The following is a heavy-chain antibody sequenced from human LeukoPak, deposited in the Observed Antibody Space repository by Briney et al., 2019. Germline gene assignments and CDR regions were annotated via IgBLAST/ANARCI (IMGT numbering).Heavy chain of an antibody. CDR3: AKRGVVIRVFLVGFHKEAYYFDS. Sequence: GGSLRLSCAVSGITLGNYGMSWVRQPPGKGLEWVAGISDSGGSTNYADSVKGRFTISRDTPRNTLYLQMNSLRAEDTAVYFCAKRGVVIRVFLVGFHKEAYYFDSWGQRALVTVSS. CDR2: ISDSGGST. D-gene: IGHD3-10*01. J-gene: IGHJ4*02. V-gene: IGHV3-23*01. CDR1: GITLGNYG.